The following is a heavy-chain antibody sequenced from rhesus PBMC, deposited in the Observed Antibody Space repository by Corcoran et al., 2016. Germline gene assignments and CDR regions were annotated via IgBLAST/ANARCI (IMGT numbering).Heavy chain of an antibody. CDR2: ISVAAGGA. D-gene: IGHD2-15*01. CDR3: ARDCGGTDCLAFRFDV. Sequence: QLQLQESGPGLVKPSETLSLTCAVSGGSISSDYWSWIRQPPGKGLEWIGRISVAAGGADYNPSRKSRVTISTATSKNQFSLKLRSVTAADTAVYYCARDCGGTDCLAFRFDVWGPGVLVTVSS. V-gene: IGHV4-173*01. J-gene: IGHJ5-1*01. CDR1: GGSISSDY.